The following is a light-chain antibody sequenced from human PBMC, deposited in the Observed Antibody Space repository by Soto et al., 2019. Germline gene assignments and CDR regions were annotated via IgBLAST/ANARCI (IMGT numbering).Light chain of an antibody. V-gene: IGLV2-14*01. J-gene: IGLJ1*01. Sequence: QSALTQPASVSGSPGQSITISCTGTSRDVGGYNYVSWYQQHPGEAPKLIICEVINRPSGVSNRFSGSKSGNTASLTISGLQAEDEADYYCSSYTSRSTLVFGTGTKVTVL. CDR1: SRDVGGYNY. CDR3: SSYTSRSTLV. CDR2: EVI.